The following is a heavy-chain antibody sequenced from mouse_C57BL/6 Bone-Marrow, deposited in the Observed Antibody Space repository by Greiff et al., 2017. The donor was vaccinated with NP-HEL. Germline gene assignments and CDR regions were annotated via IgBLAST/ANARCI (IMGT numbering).Heavy chain of an antibody. V-gene: IGHV1-80*01. CDR2: IYPGDGDT. J-gene: IGHJ4*01. D-gene: IGHD1-1*01. CDR1: GYAFSSYW. CDR3: ARGDYGSSRFGYAMDY. Sequence: QVQLQQSGAELVKPGASVKISCKASGYAFSSYWMNWVKERPGKGLEWIGRIYPGDGDTKYNGKFKGKATLTADKSSSPAYMQVSSLTSEDSAVYFCARGDYGSSRFGYAMDYWGQGTSVTVSS.